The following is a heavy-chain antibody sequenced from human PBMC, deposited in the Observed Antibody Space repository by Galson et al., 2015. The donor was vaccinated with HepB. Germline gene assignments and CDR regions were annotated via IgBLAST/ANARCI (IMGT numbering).Heavy chain of an antibody. CDR3: ARDYSSSHLPKYYFDY. Sequence: SVKVSCKASGYTFTSYAMHWVRQAPGQRLEWMGWINAGNGNTKYSQKFQGRVTITRDTSASTAYMELSSLRSEDTAVYYCARDYSSSHLPKYYFDYWGQGTLVTVSS. CDR2: INAGNGNT. V-gene: IGHV1-3*01. CDR1: GYTFTSYA. D-gene: IGHD6-13*01. J-gene: IGHJ4*02.